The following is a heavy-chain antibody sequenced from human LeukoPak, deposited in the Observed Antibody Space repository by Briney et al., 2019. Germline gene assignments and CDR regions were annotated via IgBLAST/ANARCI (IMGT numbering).Heavy chain of an antibody. CDR1: GFTFGDYA. CDR3: AKDDSTYYYDSSGYGY. D-gene: IGHD3-22*01. CDR2: ISGSGGST. J-gene: IGHJ4*02. Sequence: GGSLRLSCTASGFTFGDYAMSWFRQAPGKGLEWVSAISGSGGSTYYADSVKGRFTISRDNSKNTLYLQMNSLRAEDTAVYYCAKDDSTYYYDSSGYGYWGQGTLVTVSS. V-gene: IGHV3-23*01.